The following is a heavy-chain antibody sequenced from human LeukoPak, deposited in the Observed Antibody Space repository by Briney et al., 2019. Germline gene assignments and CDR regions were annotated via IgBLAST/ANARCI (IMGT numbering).Heavy chain of an antibody. V-gene: IGHV3-23*01. D-gene: IGHD3-22*01. CDR2: ISGSGGST. CDR3: AKDRYYYDSSGYYYYYYGMDV. Sequence: GGSLRLSCAASGFTFSSYAMSWVRQAPGKGLEWVSSISGSGGSTYYADSVKGRFTISRDNSKNTLYLQMNSLRAEDTAVYYCAKDRYYYDSSGYYYYYYGMDVWGQGTTVTVSS. J-gene: IGHJ6*02. CDR1: GFTFSSYA.